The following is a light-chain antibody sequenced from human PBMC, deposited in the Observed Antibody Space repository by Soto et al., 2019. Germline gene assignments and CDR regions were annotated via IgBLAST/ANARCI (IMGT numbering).Light chain of an antibody. Sequence: QSVLTQPPSASGSPGQSVTISCTGTSSDVGGYNYVSWYQQHPGKAPKLMIYEVTKRPSGVPDRFSVSKSGNTASLTGSGLQAEDEADYYCSSYAGSISFVVFGGGSKGTVL. CDR2: EVT. V-gene: IGLV2-8*01. CDR1: SSDVGGYNY. J-gene: IGLJ2*01. CDR3: SSYAGSISFVV.